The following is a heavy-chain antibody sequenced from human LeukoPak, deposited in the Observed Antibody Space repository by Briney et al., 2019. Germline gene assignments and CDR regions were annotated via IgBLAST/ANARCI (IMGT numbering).Heavy chain of an antibody. J-gene: IGHJ4*02. CDR2: IYYSGST. D-gene: IGHD3-22*01. V-gene: IGHV4-59*08. CDR1: GGSISSYY. CDR3: ARRRYYYDSSGYSLEDYFDY. Sequence: SETLSLTCTVSGGSISSYYWSWIRQPPGEGLEWIGYIYYSGSTNYNPSLKSRVTISVDTSKNQFSLKLSSVTAADTAVYYCARRRYYYDSSGYSLEDYFDYWGQGTLVTVSS.